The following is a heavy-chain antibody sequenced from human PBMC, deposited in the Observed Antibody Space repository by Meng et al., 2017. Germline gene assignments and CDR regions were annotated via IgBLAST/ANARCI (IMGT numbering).Heavy chain of an antibody. J-gene: IGHJ4*02. V-gene: IGHV3-73*02. CDR2: IRSKANSYAT. Sequence: VQLVGSGGGLVQPGGSLKLSCAASGFTFSGSAMHWVRQASGKGLEWVGRIRSKANSYATAYAASVKGRFTISRDDSKNTAYLQMNSLKTEDTAVYYCTRGYYDSSGYSDYWGQGTLVTVSS. CDR1: GFTFSGSA. CDR3: TRGYYDSSGYSDY. D-gene: IGHD3-22*01.